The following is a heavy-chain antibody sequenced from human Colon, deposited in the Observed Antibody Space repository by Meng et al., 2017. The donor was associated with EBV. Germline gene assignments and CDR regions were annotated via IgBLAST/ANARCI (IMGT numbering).Heavy chain of an antibody. D-gene: IGHD3-10*01. J-gene: IGHJ4*02. Sequence: QPQPPRPESVKPSQTLSLTVTVSGGSIRSGPYCWAWIRQPPGKGLEWSGSIYYSGSTYYNPSLKSRVTISVDSSKNQFSLKLTSVTAADTSLYYCASYTSFSGSYYNGIDYWGQGTLVTVSS. CDR3: ASYTSFSGSYYNGIDY. CDR2: IYYSGST. CDR1: GGSIRSGPYC. V-gene: IGHV4-39*01.